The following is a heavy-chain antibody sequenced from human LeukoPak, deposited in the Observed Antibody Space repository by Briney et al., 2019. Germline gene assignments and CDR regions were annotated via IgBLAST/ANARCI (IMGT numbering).Heavy chain of an antibody. D-gene: IGHD3-10*01. CDR1: GFTFSDYY. Sequence: GGSLRLSCAASGFTFSDYYMSWIRQAPGKGLEWVAYISKSGSSTNYADSVKGRFSISRDNAKNSLYLQLNSLTAEDTAVYYCARVRSSGSPLDYWGQGTLVTVSS. V-gene: IGHV3-11*05. CDR2: ISKSGSST. J-gene: IGHJ4*02. CDR3: ARVRSSGSPLDY.